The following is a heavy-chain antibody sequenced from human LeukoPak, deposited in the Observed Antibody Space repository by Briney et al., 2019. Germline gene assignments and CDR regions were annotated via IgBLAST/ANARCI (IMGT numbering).Heavy chain of an antibody. J-gene: IGHJ6*03. V-gene: IGHV3-74*01. Sequence: GGSLRLSSAASGFTFSSYWMHWVRQAPGKGLVWVSRINSDGSSTSYADSVKGRFTISRDNAKNTLYLQMNSLRAEDTAVYYCARSPGSRGYYYYYYMDVWGKGTTVTVSS. CDR2: INSDGSST. CDR3: ARSPGSRGYYYYYYMDV. CDR1: GFTFSSYW. D-gene: IGHD6-13*01.